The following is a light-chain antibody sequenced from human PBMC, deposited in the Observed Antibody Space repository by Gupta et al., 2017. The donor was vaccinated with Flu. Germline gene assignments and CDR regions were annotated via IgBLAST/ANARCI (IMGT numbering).Light chain of an antibody. Sequence: GDRVTITCRASQGINSYLDWYQQKPGKAPQLLIYAASSLQSGVPSRFSGSGSGTDFTLTISSLQPEDFATYYCQQSNSTPFTFGQGTQVDIK. CDR1: QGINSY. J-gene: IGKJ5*01. CDR2: AAS. CDR3: QQSNSTPFT. V-gene: IGKV1-39*01.